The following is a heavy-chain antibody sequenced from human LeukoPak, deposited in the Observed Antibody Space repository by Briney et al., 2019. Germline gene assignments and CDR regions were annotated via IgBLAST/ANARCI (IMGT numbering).Heavy chain of an antibody. CDR1: GFTFSSYG. Sequence: GGPLRLSCAASGFTFSSYGMSWVRQAPGKGLGWVSAISGSGGSTYYADSVKGRFTISRDNSKNTLYLQMNSLRAEDTAVYYCAKGGYYDSSGYYYSYAFDIWGQGTMVTVSS. CDR2: ISGSGGST. D-gene: IGHD3-22*01. J-gene: IGHJ3*02. V-gene: IGHV3-23*01. CDR3: AKGGYYDSSGYYYSYAFDI.